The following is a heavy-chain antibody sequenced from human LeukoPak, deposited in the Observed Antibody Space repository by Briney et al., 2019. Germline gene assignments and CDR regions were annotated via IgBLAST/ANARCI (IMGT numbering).Heavy chain of an antibody. CDR2: INHSGST. CDR3: ARRDGYNYGDIWGDWFDP. J-gene: IGHJ5*02. Sequence: PSETLSLTCAVYGGSFSGYYWSWIRQPPGKGLEWIGEINHSGSTNYNPSLKSRVTISVDTSKNQFSLKLTSVTAADTAVYYCARRDGYNYGDIWGDWFDPWGQGTLVTVSS. V-gene: IGHV4-34*01. CDR1: GGSFSGYY. D-gene: IGHD1-1*01.